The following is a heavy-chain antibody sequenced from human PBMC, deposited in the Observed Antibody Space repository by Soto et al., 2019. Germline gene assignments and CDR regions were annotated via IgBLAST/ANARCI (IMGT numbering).Heavy chain of an antibody. Sequence: VGSLRLSCAASGFTCSNVWMSWVRQAPGKGLEWVGRVKSKSDGATTDYAAPVKGRFTVSRDDSQNTLSLQMDSLKIEDTAVYFCTTAAGGMWGADYWGQGTPVTVSS. CDR2: VKSKSDGATT. J-gene: IGHJ4*02. CDR3: TTAAGGMWGADY. D-gene: IGHD1-26*01. CDR1: GFTCSNVW. V-gene: IGHV3-15*01.